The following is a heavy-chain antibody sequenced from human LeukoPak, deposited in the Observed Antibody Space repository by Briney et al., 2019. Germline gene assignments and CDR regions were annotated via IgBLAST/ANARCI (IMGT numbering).Heavy chain of an antibody. V-gene: IGHV3-23*01. CDR1: GFSFGSYA. D-gene: IGHD3-22*01. J-gene: IGHJ3*01. CDR2: ISGSGMLT. CDR3: AKFYYDSSGRGNDAFDV. Sequence: GGSLRLSCATSGFSFGSYAMSWVRQAPGKGLEWVSSISGSGMLTYYADSVKGRFTISRDDSKNTLYLQMSSLRAEDTATFYCAKFYYDSSGRGNDAFDVWGQGTMVTVSS.